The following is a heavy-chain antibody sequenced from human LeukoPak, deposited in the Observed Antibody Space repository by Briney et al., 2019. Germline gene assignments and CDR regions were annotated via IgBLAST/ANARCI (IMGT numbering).Heavy chain of an antibody. CDR3: ARDPRGSGSYYVSPFDI. CDR1: GFTFSSYS. J-gene: IGHJ3*02. CDR2: ISSSSSTI. D-gene: IGHD3-10*01. Sequence: GGSLRLSCAASGFTFSSYSMNWVRQAPGKGLEWVSYISSSSSTIYYADSVKDRFTVSRDNVQNSLYLQMNSLRAEDTAVYHCARDPRGSGSYYVSPFDIWGQGTVVTVSS. V-gene: IGHV3-48*01.